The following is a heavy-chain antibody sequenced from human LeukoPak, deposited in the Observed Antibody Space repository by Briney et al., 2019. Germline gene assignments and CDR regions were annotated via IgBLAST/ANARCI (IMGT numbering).Heavy chain of an antibody. Sequence: ASVKVSCKASGYTFTSFGISWVRQPPGQGLEWMGWISGYNGKTNYAQKLQGRVTMTTDTSTSTASMELRSLRSDDTAVYYCAREAVPYSYGIYFDYWGQGTLVTVSS. J-gene: IGHJ4*02. CDR3: AREAVPYSYGIYFDY. V-gene: IGHV1-18*01. D-gene: IGHD5-18*01. CDR1: GYTFTSFG. CDR2: ISGYNGKT.